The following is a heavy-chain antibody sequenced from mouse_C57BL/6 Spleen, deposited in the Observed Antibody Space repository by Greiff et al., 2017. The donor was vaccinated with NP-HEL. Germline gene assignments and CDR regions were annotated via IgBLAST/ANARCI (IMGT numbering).Heavy chain of an antibody. CDR2: IDPSDCYT. CDR1: GYTFTSYW. V-gene: IGHV1-69*01. D-gene: IGHD2-2*01. Sequence: QVQLQQPGAELVMPGASVKLSCKASGYTFTSYWMHWVKQRPGQGLEWIGEIDPSDCYTNYTQKFKGKSTLTVDKSSSTAYMQLSSLTSEDSAVYYCARTTVVTTGAVDYWGQGTSVTVSS. CDR3: ARTTVVTTGAVDY. J-gene: IGHJ4*01.